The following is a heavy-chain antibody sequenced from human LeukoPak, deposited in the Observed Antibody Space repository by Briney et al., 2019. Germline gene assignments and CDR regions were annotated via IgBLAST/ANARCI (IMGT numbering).Heavy chain of an antibody. CDR1: GVSISSSNSY. J-gene: IGHJ4*02. V-gene: IGHV4-39*01. Sequence: SETLSLTCTVSGVSISSSNSYWGWIRQPPGKGLEWIGSTYYSGNTYYNASLKSQVSISIDTSKNQFSLKLTSVTAADTAVYYCARQTGSGLFILPGGQGTLVTVSS. CDR3: ARQTGSGLFILP. D-gene: IGHD3/OR15-3a*01. CDR2: TYYSGNT.